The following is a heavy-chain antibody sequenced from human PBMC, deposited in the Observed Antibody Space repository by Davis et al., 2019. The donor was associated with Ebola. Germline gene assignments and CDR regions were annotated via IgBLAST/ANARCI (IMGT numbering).Heavy chain of an antibody. CDR3: ARDRQDSRAYGF. CDR1: GASISTGYFS. J-gene: IGHJ4*02. D-gene: IGHD3-22*01. V-gene: IGHV4-61*09. CDR2: IFRGGRT. Sequence: SETLSLTCNVSGASISTGYFSWSWVRQPAGKGLEWIGHIFRGGRTNYNPSLESRVTISLDPSQNQFSLRLKSVTAADTAMYFCARDRQDSRAYGFWGQGTLVTVSS.